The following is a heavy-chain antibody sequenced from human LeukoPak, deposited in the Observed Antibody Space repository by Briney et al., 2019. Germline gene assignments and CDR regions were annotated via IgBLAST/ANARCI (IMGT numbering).Heavy chain of an antibody. D-gene: IGHD6-19*01. CDR2: IHYDGSNK. J-gene: IGHJ4*02. V-gene: IGHV3-30*02. CDR1: GFTFSSYD. Sequence: PGGSLRLSCAPSGFTFSSYDMHWVRQAPGKGLEWVAFIHYDGSNKYYADSVRGRFTISRDNSKNTLYLQMNSLRAEDTAVYYCAKPSSGWIDYWGQGTLVTVSS. CDR3: AKPSSGWIDY.